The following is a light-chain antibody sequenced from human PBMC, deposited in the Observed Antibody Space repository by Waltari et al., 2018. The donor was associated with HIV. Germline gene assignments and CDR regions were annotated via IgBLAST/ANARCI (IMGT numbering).Light chain of an antibody. Sequence: QAVVTQEPSLTVSPGGTVTPTCASSPGAVTRGHCPYWFQRRPGQAPKTLIYDTTNRHSWTPARFSGSLLGGKAALTLSGAQFEDEADYFCLLSFNGVVVFGGGTTLTVL. CDR3: LLSFNGVVV. CDR2: DTT. CDR1: PGAVTRGHC. V-gene: IGLV7-46*01. J-gene: IGLJ2*01.